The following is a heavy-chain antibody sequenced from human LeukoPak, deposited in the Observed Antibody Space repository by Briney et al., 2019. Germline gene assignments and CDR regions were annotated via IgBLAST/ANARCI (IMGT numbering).Heavy chain of an antibody. J-gene: IGHJ4*02. CDR1: GFTFDDYG. CDR3: ARDREAAQPFDY. D-gene: IGHD6-6*01. V-gene: IGHV3-20*04. Sequence: GGSLRLSCAASGFTFDDYGMSWVRQAPGKGLEWVSGINWNGGSTGYADSVKGRFTISRDNAKNSLYLQMNSLRAEDTAVYYCARDREAAQPFDYWGQGTLVTVSS. CDR2: INWNGGST.